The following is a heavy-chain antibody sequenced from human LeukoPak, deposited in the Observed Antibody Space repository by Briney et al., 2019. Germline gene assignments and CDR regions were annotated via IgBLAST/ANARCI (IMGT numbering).Heavy chain of an antibody. V-gene: IGHV3-33*01. J-gene: IGHJ3*02. CDR2: IWYDGSNK. Sequence: GGSLRLSCAASGFTFSSYGMHWVRQAPGKGLEWVAVIWYDGSNKYYADSVKGRFTISRDNSKNTLYLQMNSLRAEDTAVYYCVRIKDIVVGGHGAFDIWGQGTMVTVSS. CDR1: GFTFSSYG. CDR3: VRIKDIVVGGHGAFDI. D-gene: IGHD2-15*01.